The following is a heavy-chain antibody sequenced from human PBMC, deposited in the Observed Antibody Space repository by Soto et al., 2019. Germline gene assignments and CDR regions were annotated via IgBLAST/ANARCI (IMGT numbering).Heavy chain of an antibody. V-gene: IGHV3-23*01. D-gene: IGHD1-26*01. CDR2: ISGGGGSI. J-gene: IGHJ5*02. Sequence: GGSLRLSCATSGFTFSNYGMNWIRQAPGKGLEWVAAISGGGGSIYYADSVKGRFTISRDNSKNTLYLQMNSLRAEDTAVYYCAKDPTLWALTWGQGTLVTVSS. CDR1: GFTFSNYG. CDR3: AKDPTLWALT.